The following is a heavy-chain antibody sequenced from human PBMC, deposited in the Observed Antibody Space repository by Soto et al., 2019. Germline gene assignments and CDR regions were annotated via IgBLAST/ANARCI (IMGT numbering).Heavy chain of an antibody. V-gene: IGHV1-18*01. D-gene: IGHD2-2*01. CDR2: ISAYNGNT. CDR1: GYTFTSYG. Sequence: QVQLVQSGAEVKKPGASVKVSCKASGYTFTSYGISWVRQAPGQGLEWMGWISAYNGNTNYAQKLQGRVTMTTDTCTSTAYMELRSLRSDNTAVYYCARDFPIVVVPAAINYMDVWGKGTTVTVSS. J-gene: IGHJ6*03. CDR3: ARDFPIVVVPAAINYMDV.